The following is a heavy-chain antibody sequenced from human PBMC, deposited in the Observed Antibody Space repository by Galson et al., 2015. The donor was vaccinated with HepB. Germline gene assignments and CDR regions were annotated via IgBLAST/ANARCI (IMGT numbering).Heavy chain of an antibody. CDR2: TYYRSRWYD. V-gene: IGHV6-1*01. CDR3: ARGVDIRGGAFDI. D-gene: IGHD2-15*01. J-gene: IGHJ3*02. Sequence: CAISEDSVSSNSAAWNWIRQSPSRGLEWLGRTYYRSRWYDDYAVSVKSRITINSDTSKNPFSLQLNSVTPEDTAVYYCARGVDIRGGAFDIWGQGTMVTVSS. CDR1: EDSVSSNSAA.